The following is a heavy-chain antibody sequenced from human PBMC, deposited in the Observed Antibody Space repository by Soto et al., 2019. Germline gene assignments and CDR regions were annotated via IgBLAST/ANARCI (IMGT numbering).Heavy chain of an antibody. J-gene: IGHJ4*02. V-gene: IGHV3-23*01. CDR2: IGGTSGNT. D-gene: IGHD1-26*01. CDR3: AKRGGATLHYFDY. Sequence: EVQLLESGGGLVQPGGSLRLSCAASGFTFSNSAMNWVRQAPGKGLEWVSTIGGTSGNTYYADSVKGRFTISRDKSMNIRYRQMNTLRAEDAAGYYCAKRGGATLHYFDYWGQGTLVTVSS. CDR1: GFTFSNSA.